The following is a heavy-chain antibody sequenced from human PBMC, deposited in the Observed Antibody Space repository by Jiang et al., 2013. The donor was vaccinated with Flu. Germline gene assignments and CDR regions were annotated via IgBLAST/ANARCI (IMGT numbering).Heavy chain of an antibody. CDR1: GFTFNSYG. V-gene: IGHV3-33*05. Sequence: GGGVIQPGRSLRLSCAASGFTFNSYGMHWVRQAPGKGLEWVAAIQYDGSKKYYVDFVKGRFTISRDNSRSTLYLEINSLSAEDTARYYCARDICGSPTCLDNWGQGTLVTVSS. CDR3: ARDICGSPTCLDN. CDR2: IQYDGSKK. J-gene: IGHJ4*02. D-gene: IGHD2-2*01.